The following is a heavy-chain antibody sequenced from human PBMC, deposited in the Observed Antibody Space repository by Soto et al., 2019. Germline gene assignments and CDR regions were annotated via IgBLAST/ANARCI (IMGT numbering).Heavy chain of an antibody. J-gene: IGHJ5*02. CDR2: ISGTSVYI. CDR3: AREGALKPFSS. Sequence: GGSLRLSCVASGFTFSNYNMKWVRQAPGKGLEWVSHISGTSVYIHYADSVKGRFTISRDNAKNSVYLQMDSLRVEDTAVYYCAREGALKPFSSWGQGALVTVSS. V-gene: IGHV3-21*01. CDR1: GFTFSNYN.